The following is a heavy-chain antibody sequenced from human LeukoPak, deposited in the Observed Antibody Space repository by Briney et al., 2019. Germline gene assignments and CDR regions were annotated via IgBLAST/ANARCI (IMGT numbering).Heavy chain of an antibody. CDR3: ARERITMVRGVLNWFDP. Sequence: SETLSLTCTVSGGSISSFYWSWIRQPAGKGLEWIGRIYTSGSTNYNPSLKSRATMSVDTSKNQFSLKLSSVTAADTAVYYCARERITMVRGVLNWFDPWGQGTLVTVSS. CDR2: IYTSGST. D-gene: IGHD3-10*01. J-gene: IGHJ5*02. V-gene: IGHV4-4*07. CDR1: GGSISSFY.